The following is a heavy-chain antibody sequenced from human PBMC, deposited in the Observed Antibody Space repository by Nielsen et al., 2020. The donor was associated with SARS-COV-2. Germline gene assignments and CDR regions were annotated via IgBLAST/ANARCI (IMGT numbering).Heavy chain of an antibody. D-gene: IGHD3-16*01. CDR3: ARGGRMTFRGADDAFDI. J-gene: IGHJ3*02. Sequence: SETLSLTCAVSGGSFSSGGYTWSWIRQPPGKGLEWIGYIYHSGRTYYNPSLKSRVTISVDRSKNQICLKLSSVTAADTAVYYCARGGRMTFRGADDAFDIWGQGTMVTVST. CDR2: IYHSGRT. V-gene: IGHV4-30-2*01. CDR1: GGSFSSGGYT.